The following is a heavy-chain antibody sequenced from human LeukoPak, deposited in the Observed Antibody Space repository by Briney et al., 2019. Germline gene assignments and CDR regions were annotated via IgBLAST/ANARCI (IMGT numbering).Heavy chain of an antibody. CDR1: GFTFSTYA. Sequence: GGSLRLSCAASGFTFSTYAMSWVRQAPGKGLEWASTISDSGANTYYADSVRGRFTISRDNSKNTLYLQKNSLRADDTAIYYCAKSMTLQWRGFFDLWGRGTHVTVSS. CDR2: ISDSGANT. V-gene: IGHV3-23*01. J-gene: IGHJ2*01. D-gene: IGHD6-19*01. CDR3: AKSMTLQWRGFFDL.